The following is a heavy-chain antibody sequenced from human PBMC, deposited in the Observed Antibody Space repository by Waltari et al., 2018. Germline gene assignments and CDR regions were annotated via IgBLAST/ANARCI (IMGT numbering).Heavy chain of an antibody. V-gene: IGHV3-7*01. CDR3: ARLGLIGEDAFDI. CDR2: IKQDGSGK. Sequence: EVQLVESGGGLVQPGGSLRLSCAASGFTFSSYWMSWVRQAPGKGLEWVANIKQDGSGKYYVDSVKGRFTISRDNAKNSLYLQMNSLRAEDTAVYYCARLGLIGEDAFDIWGQGTMVTVSS. J-gene: IGHJ3*02. CDR1: GFTFSSYW. D-gene: IGHD3-10*01.